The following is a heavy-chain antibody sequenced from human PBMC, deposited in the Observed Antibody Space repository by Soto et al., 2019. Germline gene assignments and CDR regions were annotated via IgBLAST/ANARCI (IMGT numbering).Heavy chain of an antibody. CDR2: VGGDNGNT. CDR1: GYTFSTYA. J-gene: IGHJ4*02. Sequence: QLQLLQAGAEEKKHGDSAKVSCKAYGYTFSTYAMHLVRQAPGQRLEWMGWVGGDNGNTRYTQKFQGRVSMTRDTSARTAYLELSSLRSEDTEVYYCVAVDYGSCWGQRTMVSSSS. CDR3: VAVDYGSC. D-gene: IGHD4-17*01. V-gene: IGHV1-3*05.